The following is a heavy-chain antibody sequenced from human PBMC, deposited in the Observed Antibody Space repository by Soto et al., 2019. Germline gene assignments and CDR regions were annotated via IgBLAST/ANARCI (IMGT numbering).Heavy chain of an antibody. J-gene: IGHJ4*02. D-gene: IGHD6-19*01. CDR3: AKPAVASPAYYYYDY. Sequence: PGGALRLSCAASVFTFSSYAMTWVRQAPGKGLEWVSGISNSGGGTYYADSVKGRFTISRDNSKNTLYLQMNSLRAEDTAVYYCAKPAVASPAYYYYDYWGQGTLVTVSS. CDR2: ISNSGGGT. CDR1: VFTFSSYA. V-gene: IGHV3-23*01.